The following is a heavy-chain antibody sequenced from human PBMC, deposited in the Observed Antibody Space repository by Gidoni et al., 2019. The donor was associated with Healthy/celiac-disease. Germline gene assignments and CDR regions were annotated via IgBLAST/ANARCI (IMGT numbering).Heavy chain of an antibody. Sequence: QVQLQAAGPGLVRPSETLSLTCTVAGGAISSYYWSGIRQPPGKGLEWIWYIYYSGSTNYNPFLKSRVTISVDTSKNQFSLKLSSVTAADTAVYYCAREVAGTSYCGGDCYKYYDAFDIWGQGTMVTVSS. V-gene: IGHV4-59*01. CDR2: IYYSGST. J-gene: IGHJ3*02. CDR1: GGAISSYY. D-gene: IGHD2-21*01. CDR3: AREVAGTSYCGGDCYKYYDAFDI.